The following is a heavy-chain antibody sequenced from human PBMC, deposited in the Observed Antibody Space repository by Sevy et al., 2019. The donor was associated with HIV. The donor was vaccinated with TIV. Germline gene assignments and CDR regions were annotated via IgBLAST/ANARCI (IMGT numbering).Heavy chain of an antibody. V-gene: IGHV3-30-3*01. CDR1: GFTFNTYA. CDR2: ISYDGSNK. D-gene: IGHD3-22*01. J-gene: IGHJ1*01. CDR3: AREGTFYYDRTQSSFQY. Sequence: GGSLRLSCAASGFTFNTYAMHWVRQAPGKGLEWVAVISYDGSNKYYADSVKGRFTISRDNSKNTLYLQMNSLRAEDTAVYYCAREGTFYYDRTQSSFQYWGQGTLVTVSS.